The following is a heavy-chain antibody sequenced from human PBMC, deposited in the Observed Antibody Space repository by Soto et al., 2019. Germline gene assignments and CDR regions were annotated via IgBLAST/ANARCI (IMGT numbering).Heavy chain of an antibody. Sequence: EVQLAESGGGMVQPGGSLRLSCVASGFTFSSYDMHWVRQAPGKGLEYVSSISSNGGTTYYGNSVKGRFTISRDTSTNTLYLQMGSLRAEDMAVYYCVRRVSGNYDYWGQGTLVTVSS. D-gene: IGHD1-7*01. CDR3: VRRVSGNYDY. CDR1: GFTFSSYD. CDR2: ISSNGGTT. V-gene: IGHV3-64*01. J-gene: IGHJ4*02.